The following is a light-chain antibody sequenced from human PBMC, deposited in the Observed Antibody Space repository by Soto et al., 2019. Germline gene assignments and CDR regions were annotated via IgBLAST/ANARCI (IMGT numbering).Light chain of an antibody. V-gene: IGLV2-14*01. CDR2: EVS. J-gene: IGLJ1*01. CDR3: NSYTGTSTLYV. Sequence: QSALTQPASVSGSPGQSITISCTGTSSDVGGYNYVSWYQQHPGKAPKLMIYEVSNRPSGVSSRFSGSKSGNTASLTISGLQAEDEADYYGNSYTGTSTLYVFGTGTKVTVL. CDR1: SSDVGGYNY.